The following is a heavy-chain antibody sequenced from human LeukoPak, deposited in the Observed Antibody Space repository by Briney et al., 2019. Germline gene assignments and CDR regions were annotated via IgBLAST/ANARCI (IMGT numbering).Heavy chain of an antibody. V-gene: IGHV3-23*01. CDR2: ISGSGGST. J-gene: IGHJ4*02. Sequence: QPGGSLRLSCAASGFTFSSYGMSWVRQAPGKGLEWVSAISGSGGSTYYADSVKGRFTISRDNSKNTLYLQVNSLRAEDTAVYYCAKPVGATTFLYLYWGQGTLVTVSS. D-gene: IGHD1-26*01. CDR3: AKPVGATTFLYLY. CDR1: GFTFSSYG.